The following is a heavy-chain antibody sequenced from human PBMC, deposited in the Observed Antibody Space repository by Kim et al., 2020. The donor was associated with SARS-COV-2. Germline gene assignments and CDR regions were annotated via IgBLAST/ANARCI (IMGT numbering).Heavy chain of an antibody. Sequence: ASVKVSCKASGYTFTSYAMHWVRQAPGQRLEWMGWINAGNGNTKYSQKFQGRVTITRDTSASTAYMELSSLRSEDTAVYYCARASPLYYYDSSPFDYWGQGTLVTVSS. CDR2: INAGNGNT. D-gene: IGHD3-22*01. CDR3: ARASPLYYYDSSPFDY. J-gene: IGHJ4*02. CDR1: GYTFTSYA. V-gene: IGHV1-3*01.